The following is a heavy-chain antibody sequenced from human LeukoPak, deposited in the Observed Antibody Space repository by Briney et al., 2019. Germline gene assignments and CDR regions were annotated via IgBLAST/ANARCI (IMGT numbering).Heavy chain of an antibody. D-gene: IGHD3-10*01. J-gene: IGHJ5*02. CDR2: INHSGST. V-gene: IGHV4-34*01. CDR1: GGSFSGYY. Sequence: SETLSLTCAVYGGSFSGYYWSWIRQPPGKGLEWIGEINHSGSTNYNPSLKSRVTISVDTSKNQFSLKLSSVTAADTAVYYCARKDWFGELLAETWGQGTLVTVSS. CDR3: ARKDWFGELLAET.